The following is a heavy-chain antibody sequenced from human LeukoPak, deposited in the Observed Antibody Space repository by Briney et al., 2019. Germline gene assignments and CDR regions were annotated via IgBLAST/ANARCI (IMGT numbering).Heavy chain of an antibody. V-gene: IGHV4-59*12. Sequence: SETLSLTCTVSGGSISSYYWSWIRQPPGKGLEWIGYIYYSGSTNHNPSLKSRVTISVDTSKNQFSLKLSSVTAADTAVYYCAREGGPYRPLDYSGQGALVTVSS. CDR2: IYYSGST. J-gene: IGHJ4*02. CDR1: GGSISSYY. CDR3: AREGGPYRPLDY.